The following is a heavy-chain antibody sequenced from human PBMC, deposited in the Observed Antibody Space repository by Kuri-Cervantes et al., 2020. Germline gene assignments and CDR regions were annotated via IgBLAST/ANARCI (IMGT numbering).Heavy chain of an antibody. CDR2: INHSGST. CDR3: TTEPPRLDYDFWSEDAFDI. J-gene: IGHJ3*02. Sequence: CAVSGCSISSGGYSWRWIRQPPGKGLEWIGEINHSGSTNYNPSLKSRVTISVDTSKNQFSLQLSSVTAEDTAVYYCTTEPPRLDYDFWSEDAFDIWGQGTMVTVSS. D-gene: IGHD3-3*01. CDR1: GCSISSGGYS. V-gene: IGHV4-30-2*01.